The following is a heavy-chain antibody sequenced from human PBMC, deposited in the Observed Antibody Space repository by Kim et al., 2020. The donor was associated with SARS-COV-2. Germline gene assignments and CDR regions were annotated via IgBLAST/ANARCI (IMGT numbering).Heavy chain of an antibody. D-gene: IGHD4-4*01. V-gene: IGHV3-23*01. CDR1: GFTFSSYA. Sequence: GGSLRLSCAASGFTFSSYALSWVRQAPGKGLEWVSRISASGGDTYYADSVQGRFTISSDNSKNALNLEMNSLRAEDTALYYCAKVTTLTAPFYDYWGQGTLVTVSS. J-gene: IGHJ4*02. CDR3: AKVTTLTAPFYDY. CDR2: ISASGGDT.